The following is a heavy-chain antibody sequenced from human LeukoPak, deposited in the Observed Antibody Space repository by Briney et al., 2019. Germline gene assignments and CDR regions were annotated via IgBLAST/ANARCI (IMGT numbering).Heavy chain of an antibody. CDR3: ARGYYYDSSGYYWY. D-gene: IGHD3-22*01. Sequence: ASVKVSCKASGGTFSSYAISWVRQAPGQGLEWMGGIIPIFGTANYAQKFQGRVTITADESTSTAYMELSSLRSDATAVYYCARGYYYDSSGYYWYWGQGTLVTVSS. V-gene: IGHV1-69*01. CDR1: GGTFSSYA. CDR2: IIPIFGTA. J-gene: IGHJ4*02.